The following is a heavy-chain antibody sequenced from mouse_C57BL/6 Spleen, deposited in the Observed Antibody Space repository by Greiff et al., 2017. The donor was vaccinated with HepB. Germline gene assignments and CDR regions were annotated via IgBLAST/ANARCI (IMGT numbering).Heavy chain of an antibody. CDR2: IWSDGST. J-gene: IGHJ4*01. V-gene: IGHV2-6-1*01. CDR1: GFSLTSYG. Sequence: QVQLKQSGPGLEAPSQSLSITCTVSGFSLTSYGVHWVRQPPGKGLEWLVVIWSDGSTTYNSALKSRLSISKDNSKSQVFLKMNSLQTDDTAMYYCARHGYDYYAMDYWGQGTSVTVSS. CDR3: ARHGYDYYAMDY.